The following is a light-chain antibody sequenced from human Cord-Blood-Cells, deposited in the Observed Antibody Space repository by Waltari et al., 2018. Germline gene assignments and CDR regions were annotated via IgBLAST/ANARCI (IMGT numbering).Light chain of an antibody. CDR1: QSVSSSY. J-gene: IGKJ2*03. CDR3: QQYGSSPVS. Sequence: EIVLTQSPGTLSLSPGERATLSCRASQSVSSSYLAWYQQKPGQAPRLLIYGASSRATDIPDRFSGSGSGTDFTLTISRLEPEDFAVYYCQQYGSSPVSFGQGTKLEIK. CDR2: GAS. V-gene: IGKV3-20*01.